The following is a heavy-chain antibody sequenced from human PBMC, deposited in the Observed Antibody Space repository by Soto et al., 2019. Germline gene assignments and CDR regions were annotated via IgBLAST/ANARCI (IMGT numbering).Heavy chain of an antibody. D-gene: IGHD5-12*01. CDR3: ARGGAYSYP. J-gene: IGHJ4*02. CDR1: GFTFSNYW. V-gene: IGHV3-7*01. CDR2: INQDGSDK. Sequence: VQLVESGGGLVQPGGSLRLSCAASGFTFSNYWMTWVRQAPGKGLEWVANINQDGSDKYYVDSVKGRFTISRDNAKNSLHLQMNSLRAEDTAVYYCARGGAYSYPWGQGTLVTVSS.